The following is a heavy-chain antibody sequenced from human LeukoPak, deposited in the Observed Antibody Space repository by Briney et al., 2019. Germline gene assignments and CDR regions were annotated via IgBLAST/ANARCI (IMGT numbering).Heavy chain of an antibody. Sequence: SETLSLTCTVSGGSISSSRYYWGWIRQPPGKGLEWIGSIYYSGSTYYNPSLKSRVTISVDTSKNQFSLKLSSVTAADTAVYYCARYGGSYDSSGLGSYYFDYWGQGTLVTVSS. CDR1: GGSISSSRYY. CDR2: IYYSGST. V-gene: IGHV4-39*07. J-gene: IGHJ4*02. CDR3: ARYGGSYDSSGLGSYYFDY. D-gene: IGHD3-22*01.